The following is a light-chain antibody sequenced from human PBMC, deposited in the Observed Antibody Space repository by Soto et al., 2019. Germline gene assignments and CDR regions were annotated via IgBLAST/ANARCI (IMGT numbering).Light chain of an antibody. CDR1: QTINSF. Sequence: DIQMTQSPSTLSASVGDRVTITCRASQTINSFLAWYQQTPGKAPKLLIYDASSLQIGVPSRFSGGGSGTEFTLTISSLQPDDFATFHCQQYYRYPWTFGQGTKVEIK. CDR2: DAS. CDR3: QQYYRYPWT. J-gene: IGKJ1*01. V-gene: IGKV1-5*01.